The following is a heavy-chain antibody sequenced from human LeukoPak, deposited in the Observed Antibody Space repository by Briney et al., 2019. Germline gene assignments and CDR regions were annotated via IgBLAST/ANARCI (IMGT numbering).Heavy chain of an antibody. Sequence: GGSLRLSCAASGFTFSSYSMNWVRQAPGKGLEWVSTISSSGGTTHYADSVKGRFTISRDNSKHTLDLQMNSLRAEDTAVYYCAKIGNSFDFDYWGQGTLVTVSS. CDR3: AKIGNSFDFDY. CDR1: GFTFSSYS. CDR2: ISSSGGTT. D-gene: IGHD5-18*01. V-gene: IGHV3-23*01. J-gene: IGHJ4*02.